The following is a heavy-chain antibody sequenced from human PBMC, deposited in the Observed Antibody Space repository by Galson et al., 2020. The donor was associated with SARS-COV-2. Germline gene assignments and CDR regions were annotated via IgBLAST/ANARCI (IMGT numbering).Heavy chain of an antibody. J-gene: IGHJ4*02. CDR1: GFSFSSYW. Sequence: GESLKISCAASGFSFSSYWMSWVRQALGKGLEWVANVKQDGSDRYYVDSVKGRFTISSDYAKNSLYLQMNSLRAEDTAVYYCARDQDGYNDFWGRGTLVTVSS. CDR2: VKQDGSDR. CDR3: ARDQDGYNDF. V-gene: IGHV3-7*01. D-gene: IGHD5-12*01.